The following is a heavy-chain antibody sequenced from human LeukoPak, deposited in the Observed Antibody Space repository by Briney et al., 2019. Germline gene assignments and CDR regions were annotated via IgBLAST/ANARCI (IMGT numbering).Heavy chain of an antibody. CDR2: ISAYNGNT. CDR3: ARELYGHSYGYGSYYFDY. D-gene: IGHD5-18*01. V-gene: IGHV1-18*01. CDR1: GYTFTSYG. Sequence: ASVKVSCKASGYTFTSYGISWVRQAPGQGLEWMGWISAYNGNTNYAQKLQGRVTMTTDTSTSTAYMELRSLRSDDTAVYYCARELYGHSYGYGSYYFDYWGQGTLVTVSS. J-gene: IGHJ4*02.